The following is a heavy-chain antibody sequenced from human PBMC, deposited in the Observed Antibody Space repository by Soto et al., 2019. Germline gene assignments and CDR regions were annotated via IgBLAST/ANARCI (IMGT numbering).Heavy chain of an antibody. CDR1: GGSISIGGYY. D-gene: IGHD3-22*01. J-gene: IGHJ4*02. CDR2: IYYSGST. CDR3: ARVMDYYDSSGYFDH. V-gene: IGHV4-31*03. Sequence: SETLSLTCTVSGGSISIGGYYWSCMRQHPGKGLEWIGYIYYSGSTYYNPSLKSRVTISVDTSKNQFSLKLSSVTAADTAVYYCARVMDYYDSSGYFDHWGQGTLVTVSS.